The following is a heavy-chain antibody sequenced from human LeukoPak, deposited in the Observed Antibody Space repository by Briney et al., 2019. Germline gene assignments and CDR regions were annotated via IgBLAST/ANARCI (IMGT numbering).Heavy chain of an antibody. J-gene: IGHJ6*03. CDR1: GSSISSSSYY. CDR3: ARVAGDYYMDV. V-gene: IGHV4-39*07. CDR2: IYHSGST. Sequence: SETLSLTCTVSGSSISSSSYYWGWIRRPPGKGLEWIGSIYHSGSTYYNPSLKSRVTISVDTSKNQFSLKLSSVTAADTAVYYCARVAGDYYMDVWGKGTTVTVSS. D-gene: IGHD3-10*01.